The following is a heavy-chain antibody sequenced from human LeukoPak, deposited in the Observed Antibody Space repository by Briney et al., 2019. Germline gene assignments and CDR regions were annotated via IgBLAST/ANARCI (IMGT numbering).Heavy chain of an antibody. CDR2: ISGSGGST. V-gene: IGHV3-23*01. J-gene: IGHJ5*02. CDR1: GFTFSGYV. Sequence: GGSLRLSCAASGFTFSGYVMTWVRQPPGKGLQWVADISGSGGSTYYADSVKGRFSISRDNSKNTLYLQLDSLRAEDTAVYYCANKPAGFDPWGQGTLVTVSS. CDR3: ANKPAGFDP. D-gene: IGHD1-14*01.